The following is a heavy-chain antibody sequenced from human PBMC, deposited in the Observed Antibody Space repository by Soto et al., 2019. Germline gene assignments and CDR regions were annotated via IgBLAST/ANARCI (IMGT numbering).Heavy chain of an antibody. CDR2: IYYSGST. V-gene: IGHV4-61*01. D-gene: IGHD5-18*01. J-gene: IGHJ4*02. CDR3: ARAVDTAMVALDY. Sequence: SETLSLSCTVSGGSVRSGSYYWSWIRQPPGKGLEWIGYIYYSGSTNYNPSLKSRVTISADTSKNQFSLKLSSVTAADTAVYYCARAVDTAMVALDYWGQGTLVTVS. CDR1: GGSVRSGSYY.